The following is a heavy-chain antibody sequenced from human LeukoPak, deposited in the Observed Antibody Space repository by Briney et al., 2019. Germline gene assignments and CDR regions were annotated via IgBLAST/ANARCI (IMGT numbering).Heavy chain of an antibody. D-gene: IGHD3-10*01. Sequence: PSETLSLTCAVYGGSFSGYYWSWIRQPPGKGLEWIGEINHSGSTNYNPSLKSRVTISVDTSKNQFSLKLSSVTAADTAVYYCARVRGSGGRRRLFDYWGQGTLVTVSS. J-gene: IGHJ4*02. CDR3: ARVRGSGGRRRLFDY. CDR1: GGSFSGYY. V-gene: IGHV4-34*01. CDR2: INHSGST.